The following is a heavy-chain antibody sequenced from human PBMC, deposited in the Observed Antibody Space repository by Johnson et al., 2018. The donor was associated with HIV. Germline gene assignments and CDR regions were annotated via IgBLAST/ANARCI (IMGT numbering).Heavy chain of an antibody. CDR1: GFTFSSYA. J-gene: IGHJ3*02. CDR2: ISYDGSNK. D-gene: IGHD6-13*01. Sequence: QLVESGGGVVQPGRSLRLSCAASGFTFSSYAMHWVRQAPGKGLEWVAVISYDGSNKYYADSVKGRFTISRDNSKNTLYLQMNSLRAEDTAVYYCARAGYSSSWYHDAFDIWGQGTMVTVSS. CDR3: ARAGYSSSWYHDAFDI. V-gene: IGHV3-30*04.